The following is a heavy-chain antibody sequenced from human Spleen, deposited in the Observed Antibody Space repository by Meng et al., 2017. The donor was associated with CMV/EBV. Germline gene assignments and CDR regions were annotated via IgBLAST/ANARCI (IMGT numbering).Heavy chain of an antibody. Sequence: GESLKISCAASGFTVSSNYMSWVRQAPGKGLEWVAFISSDGSNKQYADSVKGRFTISRDNSKDTLFLQMNSLRPEDTAIYYCARDTADSPPALDYWGQGTLVTVSS. D-gene: IGHD2-21*02. CDR2: ISSDGSNK. CDR3: ARDTADSPPALDY. J-gene: IGHJ4*02. V-gene: IGHV3-30-3*01. CDR1: GFTVSSNY.